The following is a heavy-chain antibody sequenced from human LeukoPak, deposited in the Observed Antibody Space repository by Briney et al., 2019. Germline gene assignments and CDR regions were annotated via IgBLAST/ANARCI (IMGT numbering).Heavy chain of an antibody. CDR2: IHNSGST. J-gene: IGHJ5*02. V-gene: IGHV4-59*11. CDR1: GGSISSLY. D-gene: IGHD2-8*01. CDR3: GRESFGGHCTRTGCFQYTWVDP. Sequence: SETLSLTCTVSGGSISSLYWTWTRQPPGKGLEWIGNIHNSGSTNYNPSLKGRVTISVDTAKNQFSLRLSSVTAADTAVYYCGRESFGGHCTRTGCFQYTWVDPWGQGSLVTVSS.